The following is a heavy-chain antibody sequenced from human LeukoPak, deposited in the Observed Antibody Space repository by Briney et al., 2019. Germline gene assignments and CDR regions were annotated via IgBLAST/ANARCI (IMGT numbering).Heavy chain of an antibody. V-gene: IGHV4-34*01. CDR3: AQTVTTYYFDY. J-gene: IGHJ4*02. CDR1: GGSFSVYY. D-gene: IGHD4-17*01. CDR2: INHSGST. Sequence: SETLSLTCAVYGGSFSVYYWRWIRQPPGKGLEWIGEINHSGSTNYNPSLKSRVTISVDTSKNQFSLKLSSVTAADTAVYYCAQTVTTYYFDYWGQGTLVTVSS.